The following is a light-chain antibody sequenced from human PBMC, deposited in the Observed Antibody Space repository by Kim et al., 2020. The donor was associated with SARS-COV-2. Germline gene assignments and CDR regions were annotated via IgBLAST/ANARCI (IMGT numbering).Light chain of an antibody. CDR2: EDN. V-gene: IGLV6-57*02. Sequence: KTVTSSCPGSSGSTATNYVQWYQQRPGSAPTTVIYEDNQSPSGVPDRFSGSIDRSANSASLTISGLKTEDEADYYCQSYDSSNHVVFGGGTQLTVL. J-gene: IGLJ2*01. CDR1: SGSTATNY. CDR3: QSYDSSNHVV.